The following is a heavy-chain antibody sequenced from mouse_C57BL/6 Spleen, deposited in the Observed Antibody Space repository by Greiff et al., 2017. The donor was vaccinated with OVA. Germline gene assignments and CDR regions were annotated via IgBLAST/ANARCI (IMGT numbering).Heavy chain of an antibody. Sequence: EVHLVESGPGLVKPSQTVFLTCTVTGISITTGNFRWSWIRPFPGNKLVWTGYLYYSGTFSFNPFITSRTTITRDTPKNQCILEMKSLTAEDTDTDDCAREDGDYDGFDYWGQGTTLTVSS. J-gene: IGHJ2*01. CDR3: AREDGDYDGFDY. CDR1: GISITTGNFR. V-gene: IGHV3-5*01. D-gene: IGHD2-4*01. CDR2: LYYSGTF.